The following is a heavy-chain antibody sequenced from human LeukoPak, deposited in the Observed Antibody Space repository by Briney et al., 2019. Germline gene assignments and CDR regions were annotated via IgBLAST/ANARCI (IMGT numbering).Heavy chain of an antibody. CDR2: ISGSGGST. V-gene: IGHV3-23*01. CDR3: ASSTAIRRSRGY. Sequence: GGSLRLSCAAPGFTFSSYAMSWVRQAPGKGLEWVSAISGSGGSTYYADSVKGRFTISRDNSKNTLYLQMNSLRAEDTAVYYCASSTAIRRSRGYWGQGTLVTVSS. D-gene: IGHD2-2*01. CDR1: GFTFSSYA. J-gene: IGHJ4*02.